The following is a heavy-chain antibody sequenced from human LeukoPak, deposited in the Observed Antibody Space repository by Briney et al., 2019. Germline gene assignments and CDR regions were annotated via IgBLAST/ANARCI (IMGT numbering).Heavy chain of an antibody. Sequence: SVKVSCKASGGTFSSYAISWVRQAPGQGLEWMGGIIPIFGTANYAQKFQGRVTITADESTSTAYMELSSLRSEDTAVYYCARESSGYDFWSGYPPGGMDVWGQGTTVTVSS. D-gene: IGHD3-3*01. CDR1: GGTFSSYA. J-gene: IGHJ6*02. V-gene: IGHV1-69*13. CDR3: ARESSGYDFWSGYPPGGMDV. CDR2: IIPIFGTA.